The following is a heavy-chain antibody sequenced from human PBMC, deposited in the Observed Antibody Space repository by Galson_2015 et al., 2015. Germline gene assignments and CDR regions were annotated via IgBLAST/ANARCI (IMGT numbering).Heavy chain of an antibody. CDR1: GFTFSNYW. D-gene: IGHD2-2*01. CDR2: INSDGSST. Sequence: SLRLSCAASGFTFSNYWMHWVRQAPGKGLVWVSRINSDGSSTTYADSVKGRFTISRDNAKNTLYLQMNSLRAEDTAVYYCARDLAYCSSTNCYGLNWFDPWGQGTLSPSPQ. V-gene: IGHV3-74*01. CDR3: ARDLAYCSSTNCYGLNWFDP. J-gene: IGHJ5*02.